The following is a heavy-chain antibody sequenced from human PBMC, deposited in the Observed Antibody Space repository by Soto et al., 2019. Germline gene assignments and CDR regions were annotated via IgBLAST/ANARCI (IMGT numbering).Heavy chain of an antibody. CDR2: IYSGGST. D-gene: IGHD2-8*01. CDR3: ARVLGEMEGYYYYYYMDV. Sequence: PGGSLRLSCAASGFTVSSNYMSWVRQAPGKGLEWVSVIYSGGSTYYADSVKGRFTISRDNSKNTLYLQMNSLRAEDTAVYYCARVLGEMEGYYYYYYMDVWGKGTTVTVSS. CDR1: GFTVSSNY. J-gene: IGHJ6*03. V-gene: IGHV3-66*01.